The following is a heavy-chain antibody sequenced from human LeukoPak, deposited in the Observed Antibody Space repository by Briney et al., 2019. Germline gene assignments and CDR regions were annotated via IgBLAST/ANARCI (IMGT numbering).Heavy chain of an antibody. Sequence: SETLSLTCTVSGYSISSGYYWGWIRQPPGKGLEWIGSIFRSGATYYNPSLRSRVTISVDTSKNQFSLKLSSVTAADTAVYYCYLNWFDPRGQGTLVTVSS. CDR3: YLNWFDP. CDR2: IFRSGAT. J-gene: IGHJ5*02. CDR1: GYSISSGYY. V-gene: IGHV4-38-2*02.